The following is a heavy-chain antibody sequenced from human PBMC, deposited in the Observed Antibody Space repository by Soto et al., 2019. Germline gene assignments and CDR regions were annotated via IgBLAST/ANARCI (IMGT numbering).Heavy chain of an antibody. D-gene: IGHD2-15*01. Sequence: GASVKVSCKASGYTFTSYAMHWVRQAPGQRLEWMGWINAGNGNTKYSQKFQGRVTITRDTSASTAYMELSSPRSEDTAVYYCARAHVYPRWSPTPWFDPWGQGTLVTVSS. CDR3: ARAHVYPRWSPTPWFDP. CDR2: INAGNGNT. J-gene: IGHJ5*02. CDR1: GYTFTSYA. V-gene: IGHV1-3*01.